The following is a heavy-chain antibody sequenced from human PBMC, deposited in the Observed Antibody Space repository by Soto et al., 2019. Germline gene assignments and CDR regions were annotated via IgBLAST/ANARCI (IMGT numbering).Heavy chain of an antibody. V-gene: IGHV4-34*01. Sequence: SETLSLTCAVYGGSFSGYYWSWIRQPPGKGLEWIGEINHSGSTNYNPSLKSRVTISVDTSKNQFSLKLSSVTAADTAVYYCARYRRRISYGMDVWGQGTPVTVS. CDR2: INHSGST. CDR3: ARYRRRISYGMDV. J-gene: IGHJ6*02. D-gene: IGHD2-15*01. CDR1: GGSFSGYY.